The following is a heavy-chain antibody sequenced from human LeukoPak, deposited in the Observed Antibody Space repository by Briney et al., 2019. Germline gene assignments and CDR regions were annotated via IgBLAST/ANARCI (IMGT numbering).Heavy chain of an antibody. Sequence: GGSLRLSCAASGFTVSSSYMNWVRQAPGKGLEWVSVIHSDGTTYYADSVKGRFTISRDNSKNTLYLQMNSLRAEDTAVYYCARDLTTVVTRYYYGMDVWGQGTTVTVSS. CDR3: ARDLTTVVTRYYYGMDV. D-gene: IGHD4-23*01. CDR2: IHSDGTT. J-gene: IGHJ6*02. CDR1: GFTVSSSY. V-gene: IGHV3-53*01.